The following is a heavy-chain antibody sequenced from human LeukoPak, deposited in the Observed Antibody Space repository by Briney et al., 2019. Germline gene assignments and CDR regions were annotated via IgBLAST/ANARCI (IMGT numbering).Heavy chain of an antibody. V-gene: IGHV3-43*01. CDR2: ISWDGGST. CDR3: AKDYRELPDY. CDR1: GFTFSSYS. D-gene: IGHD1-26*01. J-gene: IGHJ4*02. Sequence: QSGGSLRLSCAASGFTFSSYSMNWVRQAPGKGLEWVSLISWDGGSTYYADSVKGRFTISRDNSKNSLYLQMNSLRTEDTALYYCAKDYRELPDYWGQGTLVTVSS.